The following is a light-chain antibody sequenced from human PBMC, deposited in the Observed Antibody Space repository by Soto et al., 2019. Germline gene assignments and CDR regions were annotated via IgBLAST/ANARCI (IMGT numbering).Light chain of an antibody. CDR2: GAS. Sequence: ETVMTQSPVTLSVSPGDTATLSCRASQSVSSNLAWYQQKPGQAPRLLIYGASTRATGIPARFSGSGSGTEFTLTISSLQSEDFAVYYCQQYNNWPPLTFGGGTKVDI. CDR3: QQYNNWPPLT. J-gene: IGKJ4*01. CDR1: QSVSSN. V-gene: IGKV3-15*01.